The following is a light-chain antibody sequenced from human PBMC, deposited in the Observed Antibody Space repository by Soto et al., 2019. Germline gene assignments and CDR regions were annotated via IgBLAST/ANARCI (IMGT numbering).Light chain of an antibody. CDR3: QQYTSYAWT. CDR2: KAS. CDR1: ESISSW. V-gene: IGKV1-5*03. Sequence: DIQMTQIPSTLSASVGDRVTITCRARESISSWLAWYQQIPGKAPKLLIYKASRLESGVPSRFSGSGSGTEFTRTISSLQSGDFATYYCQQYTSYAWTFGRGTKVQIK. J-gene: IGKJ1*01.